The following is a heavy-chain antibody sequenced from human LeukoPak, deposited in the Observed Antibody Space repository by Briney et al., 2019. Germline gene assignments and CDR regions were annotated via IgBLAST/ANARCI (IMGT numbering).Heavy chain of an antibody. J-gene: IGHJ4*02. CDR3: ATSHIRIAEAGTSFDY. CDR2: ISYDGSNK. Sequence: GGSLRLSCAASGFPFSSYAMQWARQAPGKGLEWVAVISYDGSNKYYADSVKGRFTISRDNSKNTLYLQMDSLRADDTAVYYCATSHIRIAEAGTSFDYWGQGTLVTVSS. D-gene: IGHD6-19*01. CDR1: GFPFSSYA. V-gene: IGHV3-30-3*01.